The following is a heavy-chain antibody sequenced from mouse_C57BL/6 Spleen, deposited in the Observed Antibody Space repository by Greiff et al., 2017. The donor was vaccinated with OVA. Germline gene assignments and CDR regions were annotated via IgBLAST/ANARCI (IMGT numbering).Heavy chain of an antibody. CDR3: ARSNYGYFDV. V-gene: IGHV1-82*01. Sequence: VQLQESGPELVKPGASVKISCKASGYAFSSSWMNWVKQRPGKGLEWIGRIYPGDGDTNYNGKFKGKATLTADKSSSTAYMQLSSLTSEDSAVYFCARSNYGYFDVWGTGTTVTVSS. CDR2: IYPGDGDT. D-gene: IGHD2-5*01. CDR1: GYAFSSSW. J-gene: IGHJ1*02.